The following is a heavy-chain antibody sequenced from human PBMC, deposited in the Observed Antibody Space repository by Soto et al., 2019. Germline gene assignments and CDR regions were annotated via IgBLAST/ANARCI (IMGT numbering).Heavy chain of an antibody. D-gene: IGHD2-15*01. V-gene: IGHV4-30-4*01. CDR1: GGSISSGDYY. CDR2: IYYSGST. J-gene: IGHJ4*02. CDR3: TRELEGNPMVDY. Sequence: SETLSLTCTVSGGSISSGDYYLSWIRQPPGKGLEWIGYIYYSGSTYYNPSLKSRVTISVDTSKNQFSLKLSSVTAADTAVYYCTRELEGNPMVDYWGQGTLVTVSS.